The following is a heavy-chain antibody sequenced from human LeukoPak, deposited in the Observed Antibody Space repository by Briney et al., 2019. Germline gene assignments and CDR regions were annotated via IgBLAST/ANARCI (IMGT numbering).Heavy chain of an antibody. CDR1: GGSISSYY. CDR3: ARDSGTVTPFDY. V-gene: IGHV4-4*07. CDR2: SYTSGST. D-gene: IGHD4-11*01. J-gene: IGHJ4*02. Sequence: SETLSLTCTVSGGSISSYYWSWIRQPAGKGLEWIGRSYTSGSTNYNPSLKGRVTMSVDTSKNQFSLKLSSVTAADTAVYYCARDSGTVTPFDYWGQGTLVTVSS.